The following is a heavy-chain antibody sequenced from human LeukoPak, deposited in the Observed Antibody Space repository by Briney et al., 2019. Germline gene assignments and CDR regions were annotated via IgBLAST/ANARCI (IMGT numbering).Heavy chain of an antibody. CDR2: IYENGRT. Sequence: PSETLSLTCAVSGGSISSGGYSWGWIRQPPGKGLEWIGYIYENGRTFYNPSLKSRVTISVAMSKNQCSLKLSSVTAEDTAVYYCARVHYYYDSAGYPSGEPYFDYWGQGTLVTVSS. V-gene: IGHV4-30-2*01. CDR1: GGSISSGGYS. CDR3: ARVHYYYDSAGYPSGEPYFDY. J-gene: IGHJ4*02. D-gene: IGHD3-22*01.